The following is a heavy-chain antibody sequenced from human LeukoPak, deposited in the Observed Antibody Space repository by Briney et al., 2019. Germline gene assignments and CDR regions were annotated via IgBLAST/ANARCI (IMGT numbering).Heavy chain of an antibody. V-gene: IGHV1-69*05. Sequence: GASVKVSCKASGGTFSSYAISWVRQAPGQGLEWMGGIIPIFGTANYAQKFQGRVTITTDESTSTAYMELSSLRSEDTAVYYCARVEGMGATTDWYFDLWGRGTLVTVSS. D-gene: IGHD1-26*01. J-gene: IGHJ2*01. CDR1: GGTFSSYA. CDR2: IIPIFGTA. CDR3: ARVEGMGATTDWYFDL.